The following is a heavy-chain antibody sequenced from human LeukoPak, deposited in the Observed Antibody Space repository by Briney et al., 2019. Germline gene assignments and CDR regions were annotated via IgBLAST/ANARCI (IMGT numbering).Heavy chain of an antibody. Sequence: ASVKVSCKASGYTFTGYYMHWVRQAPGQGLEWMGWINPNSGGTNYAQKFQGRVTMTRDTSISTAYMELSRLRSDDTAVYYCARIQVYCSGGSCYFDYWGQGTLVTVSS. CDR1: GYTFTGYY. V-gene: IGHV1-2*02. CDR3: ARIQVYCSGGSCYFDY. D-gene: IGHD2-15*01. J-gene: IGHJ4*02. CDR2: INPNSGGT.